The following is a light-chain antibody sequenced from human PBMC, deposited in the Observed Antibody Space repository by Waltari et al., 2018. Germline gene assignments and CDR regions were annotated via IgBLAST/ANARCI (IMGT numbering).Light chain of an antibody. Sequence: DIQLTQSPSSVSASVGDRVTITCRASQGISSLLAWYQHKPGKVPKLLITAASSLQSGVPSRFSGSGSGTDFTLIISSLQPEDFATYYCQQADSFPITFGQGTRLEIK. CDR3: QQADSFPIT. V-gene: IGKV1D-12*01. CDR1: QGISSL. J-gene: IGKJ5*01. CDR2: AAS.